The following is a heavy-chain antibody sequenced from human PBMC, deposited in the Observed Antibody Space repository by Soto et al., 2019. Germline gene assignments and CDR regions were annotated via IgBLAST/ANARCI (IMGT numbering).Heavy chain of an antibody. CDR1: GFTFSSYI. V-gene: IGHV3-21*01. D-gene: IGHD1-26*01. CDR2: ISTGSNYI. J-gene: IGHJ4*02. Sequence: EVQLVESGGGLVKPGGSLRLSCAASGFTFSSYIMNWVRQAPGKGLEWVSSISTGSNYIFYADSVKGRLTISRDNAKNSLYLQINSLRADDTAVYYCAREWDEGFDYWGQGTLVTVSS. CDR3: AREWDEGFDY.